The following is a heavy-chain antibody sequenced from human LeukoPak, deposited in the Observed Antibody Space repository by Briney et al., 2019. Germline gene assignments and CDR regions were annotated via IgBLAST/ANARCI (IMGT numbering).Heavy chain of an antibody. J-gene: IGHJ4*02. CDR3: ARRARATAGGDYFDY. V-gene: IGHV4-59*08. CDR1: GGSISGYY. CDR2: IYYNGNT. Sequence: SETLSPTCSVSGGSISGYYWTWIRQAPVKGLEWIGYIYYNGNTNYNPSLNGRVTISLDTSRSQFSLKLSSVTVADTAVYYCARRARATAGGDYFDYWGQGTLVTVSS. D-gene: IGHD6-13*01.